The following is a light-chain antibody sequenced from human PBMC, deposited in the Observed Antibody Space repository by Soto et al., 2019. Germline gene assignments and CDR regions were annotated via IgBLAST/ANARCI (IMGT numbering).Light chain of an antibody. CDR1: QSISNY. Sequence: DIQMTQSPSTLSASVGDRVTIACRARQSISNYLAWYQQKPGKAPKLLIYKASSLESGVPSRFSGSGSGTEFTLTISSLQPDDFATYYCQQYHSYSWTFGQGPKVEIK. CDR2: KAS. V-gene: IGKV1-5*03. J-gene: IGKJ1*01. CDR3: QQYHSYSWT.